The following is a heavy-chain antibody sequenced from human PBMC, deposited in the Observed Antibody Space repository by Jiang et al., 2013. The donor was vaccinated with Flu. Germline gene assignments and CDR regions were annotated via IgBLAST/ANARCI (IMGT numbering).Heavy chain of an antibody. CDR2: IYYSGST. CDR1: GGSISSYY. CDR3: ARLRGFIGDAFDI. Sequence: GPGLVKPSETLSLTCTVSGGSISSYYWSWIRQPPGKGLEWIGYIYYSGSTNYNPSLKSRVTISVDTSKNQFSLKLSSVTAADTAVYYCARLRGFIGDAFDIWGQGTMVTVSS. D-gene: IGHD2-15*01. V-gene: IGHV4-59*08. J-gene: IGHJ3*02.